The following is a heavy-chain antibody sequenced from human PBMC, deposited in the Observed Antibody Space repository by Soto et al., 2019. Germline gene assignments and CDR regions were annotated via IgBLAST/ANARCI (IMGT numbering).Heavy chain of an antibody. V-gene: IGHV3-53*01. CDR2: IYSGGST. D-gene: IGHD3-22*01. CDR3: ARDTYYYDSSGYSYYYGMDV. J-gene: IGHJ6*02. CDR1: GFTVSSNY. Sequence: GGSLRLSCAASGFTVSSNYMSWARQAPGKGLEWVSVIYSGGSTYYADSVKGRFTISRDNSKNTLYLQMNSLRAEDTAVYYCARDTYYYDSSGYSYYYGMDVWGQGTTVTVSS.